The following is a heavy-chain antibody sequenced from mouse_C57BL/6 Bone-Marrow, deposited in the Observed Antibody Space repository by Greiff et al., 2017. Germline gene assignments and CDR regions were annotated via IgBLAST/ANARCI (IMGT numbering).Heavy chain of an antibody. V-gene: IGHV1-81*01. CDR1: GYTFTSYG. Sequence: QVQLQQSGAELARPGASVKLSCKASGYTFTSYGISWVKQRTGQGLEWIGEIYPRSGNTYYNEKFKGKATLTAAKSSSTAYMELRSLTSEDSAVYFCAREMITQYYFDYWGQGTTLTVSS. CDR3: AREMITQYYFDY. D-gene: IGHD2-4*01. J-gene: IGHJ2*01. CDR2: IYPRSGNT.